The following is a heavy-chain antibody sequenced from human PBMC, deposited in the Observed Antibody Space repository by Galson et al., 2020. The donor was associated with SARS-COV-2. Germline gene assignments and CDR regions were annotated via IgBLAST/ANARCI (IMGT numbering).Heavy chain of an antibody. D-gene: IGHD2-15*01. CDR3: ARSLAATGDNWFDP. Sequence: SETLSLTCTVSGGSISSGGYYWSWIRQHPGKGLEWIGYIYYSGSTYYNPSLKSRVTISVDTSKNQFSLKLSSVTAADTAVYYCARSLAATGDNWFDPWGQGTLVTVSS. CDR2: IYYSGST. V-gene: IGHV4-31*03. J-gene: IGHJ5*02. CDR1: GGSISSGGYY.